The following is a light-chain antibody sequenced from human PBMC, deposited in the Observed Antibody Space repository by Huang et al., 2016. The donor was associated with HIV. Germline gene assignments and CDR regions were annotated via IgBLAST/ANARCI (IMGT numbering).Light chain of an antibody. CDR3: QHYGRSPRYT. J-gene: IGKJ2*01. V-gene: IGKV3-20*01. CDR2: GVA. Sequence: EIVLTQSPGTLSLSPGERATLSCRASQSVSSSYLAWYQQKPGQAPRILIYGVASRATGIPDRFSGSGSGTDFTLTISRLEPEDFAVYYCQHYGRSPRYTFGQGTKLEIK. CDR1: QSVSSSY.